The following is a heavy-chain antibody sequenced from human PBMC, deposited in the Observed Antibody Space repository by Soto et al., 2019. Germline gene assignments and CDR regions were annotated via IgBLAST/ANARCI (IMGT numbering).Heavy chain of an antibody. D-gene: IGHD3-10*01. Sequence: EVQLVESGGGLVKPGGSLRLSCAASGFTFSSYSMNWVRQAPGKGLEWVSSISSSSSYIYYADSVKGRFTISRDNAKNSRYLEMNSLRAEDTAVYYCAGASAGADAFDIWGQGTMVTVCS. V-gene: IGHV3-21*01. CDR1: GFTFSSYS. J-gene: IGHJ3*02. CDR2: ISSSSSYI. CDR3: AGASAGADAFDI.